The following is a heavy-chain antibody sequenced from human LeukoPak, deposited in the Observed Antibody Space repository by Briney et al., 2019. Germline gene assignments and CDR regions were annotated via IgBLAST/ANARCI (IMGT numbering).Heavy chain of an antibody. CDR3: ARGLYGPDV. V-gene: IGHV4-39*07. CDR2: IYYSGSS. D-gene: IGHD3-10*01. J-gene: IGHJ6*04. Sequence: PSETLSLTCSVSGGSISSSSSYWGWIRQPPGKGLEWIGSIYYSGSSFDNPALKRRVIISADTSKNQFSLNLSSVTAADSAVYYCARGLYGPDVWGKGTTVTISS. CDR1: GGSISSSSSY.